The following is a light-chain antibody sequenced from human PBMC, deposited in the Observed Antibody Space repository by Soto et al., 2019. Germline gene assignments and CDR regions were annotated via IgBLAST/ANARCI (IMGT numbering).Light chain of an antibody. J-gene: IGKJ4*01. CDR2: GAA. CDR1: QNIRNY. V-gene: IGKV1-39*01. CDR3: QQSYNIQALT. Sequence: DIQMTQSPSSLSASVGDRVAITCRASQNIRNYLDWYQQKPGKAPKVLIYGAASLQSGVPSRVSGSGSGTNFTLTINSLQPEDYATYYCQQSYNIQALTFGGGTKVDI.